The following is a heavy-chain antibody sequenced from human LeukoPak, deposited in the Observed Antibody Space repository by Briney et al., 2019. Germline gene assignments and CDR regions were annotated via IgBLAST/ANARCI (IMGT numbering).Heavy chain of an antibody. CDR2: INPNSGGT. J-gene: IGHJ3*02. D-gene: IGHD3-10*01. CDR3: ARDTGSDAFDI. CDR1: GYTFTVYY. V-gene: IGHV1-2*02. Sequence: ASVTVPCKASGYTFTVYYMHWVRQAPGQGLEWMGWINPNSGGTNYAQKFQGRVTMTRDTSISTAYMELSRLRSDDTAVYYCARDTGSDAFDIWGQGTMVTVSS.